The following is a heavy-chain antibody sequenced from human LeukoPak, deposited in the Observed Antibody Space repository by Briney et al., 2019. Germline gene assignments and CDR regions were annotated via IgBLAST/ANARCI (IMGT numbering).Heavy chain of an antibody. Sequence: GGSLRLSCAASGFTFSSYSMNWVRQAPGKGLEWVSSISSSSSYIYYADSVKGRFTISRDNAKNSLYLQMNSLRAEDTAVYYCARTDQYGDYVYYYYGMDVWGQGTTVTVSS. J-gene: IGHJ6*02. CDR3: ARTDQYGDYVYYYYGMDV. V-gene: IGHV3-21*01. CDR1: GFTFSSYS. D-gene: IGHD4-17*01. CDR2: ISSSSSYI.